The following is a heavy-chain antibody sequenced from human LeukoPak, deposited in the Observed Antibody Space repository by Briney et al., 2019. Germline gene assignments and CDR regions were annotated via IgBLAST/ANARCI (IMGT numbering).Heavy chain of an antibody. D-gene: IGHD6-13*01. V-gene: IGHV4-59*08. J-gene: IGHJ3*02. CDR1: GGSINSYY. CDR2: IYYSGST. Sequence: SETLSLTCTVSGGSINSYYWSWIRQPPGKGLEWVGYIYYSGSTNYNPSLKSRVTISVDTSKNQFSLKLSSVTAADTAVYYCARRRGEIAAANDAFDIWGQGTMVTVSS. CDR3: ARRRGEIAAANDAFDI.